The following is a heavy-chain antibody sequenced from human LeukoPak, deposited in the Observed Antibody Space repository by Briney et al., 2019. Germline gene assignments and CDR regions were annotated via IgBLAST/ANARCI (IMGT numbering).Heavy chain of an antibody. CDR1: GFTFSSYA. D-gene: IGHD3-3*01. CDR2: IISSGITI. CDR3: ARGDFPLEYYFDY. J-gene: IGHJ4*02. Sequence: PGGSLRLSCAASGFTFSSYAMSWIRQAPGQGLEWVSYIISSGITIYYADSVKGRFTISRDNAKNSLYLEMNSLKAEDTAVYYCARGDFPLEYYFDYWGQGNLVTVSS. V-gene: IGHV3-11*04.